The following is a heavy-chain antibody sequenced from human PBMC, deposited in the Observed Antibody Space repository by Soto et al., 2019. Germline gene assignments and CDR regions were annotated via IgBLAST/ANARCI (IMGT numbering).Heavy chain of an antibody. J-gene: IGHJ4*02. D-gene: IGHD4-17*01. Sequence: SETLSLTCTVSGGSISGYYWSWIRQPPGKGLEWIGYIFYSGNTNHNPSLKSRVTISVDTSKNQFSLKLRSVTAADTAVYYCARDSGYGDPFDYWGQGTLVTVSS. V-gene: IGHV4-59*01. CDR3: ARDSGYGDPFDY. CDR1: GGSISGYY. CDR2: IFYSGNT.